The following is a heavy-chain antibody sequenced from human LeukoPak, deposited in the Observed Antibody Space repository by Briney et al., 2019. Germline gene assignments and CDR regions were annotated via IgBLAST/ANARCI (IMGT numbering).Heavy chain of an antibody. V-gene: IGHV3-30-3*01. D-gene: IGHD3-10*01. J-gene: IGHJ4*02. CDR3: ASRLTYGSGRALDY. Sequence: GGSLRLSCAASGFTFSYYSMHWVRQAPGKGLEWVAVISYGRSNKYHADSVKGRFTISRDNSKNTLYLQMDSLRAEDTAVYYCASRLTYGSGRALDYWGQGTLVTVSS. CDR2: ISYGRSNK. CDR1: GFTFSYYS.